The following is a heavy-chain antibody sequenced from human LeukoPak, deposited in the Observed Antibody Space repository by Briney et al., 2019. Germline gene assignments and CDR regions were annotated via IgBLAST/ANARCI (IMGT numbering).Heavy chain of an antibody. Sequence: KPSETLSLTCAVYGGSFSGYYWTWIRQPPGKALEWIGEINDSGSINYNPTLKSRVTISVDTSKNQFSLKLTSVTAADTAVYYCARGRRWWGQGTLVTVSS. V-gene: IGHV4-34*01. CDR3: ARGRRW. J-gene: IGHJ4*02. CDR1: GGSFSGYY. D-gene: IGHD5-24*01. CDR2: INDSGSI.